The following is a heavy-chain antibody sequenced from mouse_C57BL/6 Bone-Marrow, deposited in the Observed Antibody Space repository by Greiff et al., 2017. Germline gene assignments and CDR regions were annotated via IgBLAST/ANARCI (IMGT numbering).Heavy chain of an antibody. V-gene: IGHV5-17*01. D-gene: IGHD1-1*01. CDR3: ARGDITTVVPDY. J-gene: IGHJ2*01. CDR2: ISSGSSTI. CDR1: GFTFSDYG. Sequence: EVHVVESGGGLVKPGGSLKLSCAASGFTFSDYGMHWVRQAPEKGLEWVAYISSGSSTIYYADTVKGRFTISRDNAKNTLFLQMTSLRSEDTAMYYCARGDITTVVPDYWGQGTTLTVSS.